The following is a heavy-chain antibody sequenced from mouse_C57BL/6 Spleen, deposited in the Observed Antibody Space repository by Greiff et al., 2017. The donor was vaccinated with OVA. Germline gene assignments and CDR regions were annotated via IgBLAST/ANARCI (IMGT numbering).Heavy chain of an antibody. D-gene: IGHD4-1*01. V-gene: IGHV1-26*01. CDR3: ARIGLYWAWFAY. Sequence: VQLKQSGPELVKPGASVKISCKASGYTFTDYYMNWVKQSHGKSLEWIGDINPNNGGTSYNQKFKGKATLTVDKSSSTAYMELRSLTSEDSAVYYCARIGLYWAWFAYWGQGTLVTVSA. CDR2: INPNNGGT. J-gene: IGHJ3*01. CDR1: GYTFTDYY.